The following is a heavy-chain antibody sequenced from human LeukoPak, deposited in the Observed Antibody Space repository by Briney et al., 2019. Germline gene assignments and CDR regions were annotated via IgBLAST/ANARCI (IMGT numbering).Heavy chain of an antibody. J-gene: IGHJ4*02. CDR3: ATGRYGDDWYFDY. Sequence: GASVKVSCKASGCTFTSYAMNWVRQAPGQGLEWMGWINANTGNPTYAQGFTGRFVFSLDTSVSTAYLQISSLKAEDTAVYYCATGRYGDDWYFDYWGQGTLVTVSS. CDR2: INANTGNP. V-gene: IGHV7-4-1*02. CDR1: GCTFTSYA. D-gene: IGHD4-17*01.